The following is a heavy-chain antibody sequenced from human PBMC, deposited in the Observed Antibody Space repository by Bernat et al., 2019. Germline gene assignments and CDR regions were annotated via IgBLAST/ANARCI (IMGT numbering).Heavy chain of an antibody. CDR3: ARDFSSGYDAYYYMDV. CDR1: GYTFTSYG. CDR2: ISAYNGNT. V-gene: IGHV1-18*04. J-gene: IGHJ6*03. Sequence: QVQLVQSGAEVKKPGASVKVSCKASGYTFTSYGISWVRQAPGQGLEWVGWISAYNGNTNYAQKLQGRVTMTTDTSTSTTYMELRSLRSDDTAVYYCARDFSSGYDAYYYMDVWGKGTTVTVSS. D-gene: IGHD5-12*01.